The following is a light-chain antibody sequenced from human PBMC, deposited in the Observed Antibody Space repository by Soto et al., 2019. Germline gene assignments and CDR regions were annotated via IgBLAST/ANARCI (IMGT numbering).Light chain of an antibody. CDR3: QQYDSWLT. J-gene: IGKJ4*01. CDR1: ESVSYH. V-gene: IGKV3-15*01. CDR2: DAS. Sequence: IVMTQTPATLSVSPGERVTLSCRASESVSYHVAWYQQKPGQTPRLVIYDASSRASGIPARFSGSRSGTEFTLTISGLQSEDFGVYYCQQYDSWLTFGGGTKVGIK.